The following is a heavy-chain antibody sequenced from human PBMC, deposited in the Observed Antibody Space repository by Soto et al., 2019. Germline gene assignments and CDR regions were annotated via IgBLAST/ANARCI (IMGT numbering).Heavy chain of an antibody. CDR2: IIPIFGTA. CDR1: GGTFSSYA. J-gene: IGHJ4*02. CDR3: ARGTESNRPPAS. D-gene: IGHD1-1*01. Sequence: SVKVSCKASGGTFSSYAISWVRQAPGQGLEWMGGIIPIFGTANYAQKFQGRVTITADESTGTAYMELSSLRSEDTAVYYCARGTESNRPPASWGQGTLVTVSS. V-gene: IGHV1-69*13.